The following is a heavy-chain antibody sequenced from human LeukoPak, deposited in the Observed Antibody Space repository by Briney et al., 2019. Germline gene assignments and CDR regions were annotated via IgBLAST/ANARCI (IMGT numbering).Heavy chain of an antibody. CDR1: GGSISSYY. V-gene: IGHV4-59*01. J-gene: IGHJ4*02. Sequence: SETLSLTCTVYGGSISSYYWSWIRQPPGKGLEWIGYIYYSGSTNCNPSLKSRVTISVDTSKNQFSLKLSSVTAADTAVYYCARGGLYYYGSGPSFDYWGQGTLVTVSS. D-gene: IGHD3-10*01. CDR3: ARGGLYYYGSGPSFDY. CDR2: IYYSGST.